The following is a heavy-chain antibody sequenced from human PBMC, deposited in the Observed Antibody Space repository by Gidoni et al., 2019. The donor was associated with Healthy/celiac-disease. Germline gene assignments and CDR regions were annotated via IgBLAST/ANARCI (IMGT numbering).Heavy chain of an antibody. D-gene: IGHD6-13*01. CDR1: GGTFRSSA. V-gene: IGHV1-69*01. J-gene: IGHJ6*02. CDR2: IIPIFGTA. CDR3: ARGVQIAAAGTIGMDV. Sequence: QVQLVQSGAEVKKPGSSVKVSCKTSGGTFRSSAISWVRQAPGQGLEWMGGIIPIFGTANYAQKVQGRVKITADESTSTAYMELSSLRSEDKAVYYCARGVQIAAAGTIGMDVWGQGTTVTVSS.